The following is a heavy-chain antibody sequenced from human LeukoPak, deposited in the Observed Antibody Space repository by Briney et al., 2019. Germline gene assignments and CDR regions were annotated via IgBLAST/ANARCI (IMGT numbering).Heavy chain of an antibody. CDR3: ARGYCTNGVCYHNWFDP. Sequence: SVNVSCKASGGTFSSYAISWVRQAPGQGLEWMGGIIPIFGTANYAQKFQGRVTITADESTSTAYMELSSLRSEDTAVYYCARGYCTNGVCYHNWFDPWGQGTLVTVSS. CDR1: GGTFSSYA. D-gene: IGHD2-8*01. J-gene: IGHJ5*02. V-gene: IGHV1-69*13. CDR2: IIPIFGTA.